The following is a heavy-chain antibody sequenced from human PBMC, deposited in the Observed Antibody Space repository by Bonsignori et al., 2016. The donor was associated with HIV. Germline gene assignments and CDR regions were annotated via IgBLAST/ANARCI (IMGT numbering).Heavy chain of an antibody. Sequence: VRQAPGKGLEWVALISNDGINKYYADSVKGRFTSSRDNSKDTLYLQMNSLKTDDTAIYYCARGKSGYDFWSGYPTSYYYYMDVWGKGTTVTVS. J-gene: IGHJ6*03. V-gene: IGHV3-30-3*01. CDR3: ARGKSGYDFWSGYPTSYYYYMDV. CDR2: ISNDGINK. D-gene: IGHD3-3*01.